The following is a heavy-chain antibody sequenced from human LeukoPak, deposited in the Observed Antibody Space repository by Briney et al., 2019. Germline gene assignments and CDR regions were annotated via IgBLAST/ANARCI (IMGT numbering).Heavy chain of an antibody. CDR3: AKDRGDDGYFDY. V-gene: IGHV3-53*01. CDR1: GFTMNSNY. CDR2: IYSGGST. D-gene: IGHD4-17*01. Sequence: PGGSLRLSCAASGFTMNSNYMSWVRQAPGKGLEWVSVIYSGGSTYYADSVKGRFTISRDNSKNTVYVQMNSLRAEDTAVYYCAKDRGDDGYFDYWGQGTLVTVSS. J-gene: IGHJ4*02.